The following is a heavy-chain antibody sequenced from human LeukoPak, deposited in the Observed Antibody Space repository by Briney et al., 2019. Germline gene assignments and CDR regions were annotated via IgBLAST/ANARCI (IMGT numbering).Heavy chain of an antibody. D-gene: IGHD3-16*01. J-gene: IGHJ5*02. CDR2: IYPGDSDT. CDR1: GYTFITYW. V-gene: IGHV5-51*01. CDR3: ARQRFTTRAYAGNWFDP. Sequence: ESLXISCKGSGYTFITYWIGWVRQMPGKGLEWMGIIYPGDSDTTYSPSFQGQVTISADKSISTAYLQWSSLKASDTAMYYXARQRFTTRAYAGNWFDPWGQGTLVTVSS.